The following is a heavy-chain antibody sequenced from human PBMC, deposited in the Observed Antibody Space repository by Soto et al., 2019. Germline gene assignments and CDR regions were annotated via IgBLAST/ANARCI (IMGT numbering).Heavy chain of an antibody. Sequence: EVQLVESGEGLVQPGGSLRLSCAASGFTVSSNYMSWVRQAPGKGLEWVSVIYSGGSTYYADSVKGRFTISRHNSKNTLYLQMNSLRAEDTAVYYCASSLYYGSDYFDYWGQGTLVTVSS. J-gene: IGHJ4*02. V-gene: IGHV3-53*04. D-gene: IGHD3-10*01. CDR2: IYSGGST. CDR1: GFTVSSNY. CDR3: ASSLYYGSDYFDY.